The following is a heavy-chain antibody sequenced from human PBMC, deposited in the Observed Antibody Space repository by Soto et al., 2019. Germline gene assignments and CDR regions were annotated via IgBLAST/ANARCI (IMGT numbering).Heavy chain of an antibody. Sequence: SETLSLTCTVSGGSISVEHYHWTWIRQPPGKGLEWIGYIHYSGGVYYNPSLQSRLSMSVDTSKNLFSLKLASVTAADTAVYFCVSEDDGGDRDYYGLDVWGQGTTVTVSS. J-gene: IGHJ6*02. CDR1: GGSISVEHYH. CDR3: VSEDDGGDRDYYGLDV. V-gene: IGHV4-30-4*01. CDR2: IHYSGGV. D-gene: IGHD2-21*02.